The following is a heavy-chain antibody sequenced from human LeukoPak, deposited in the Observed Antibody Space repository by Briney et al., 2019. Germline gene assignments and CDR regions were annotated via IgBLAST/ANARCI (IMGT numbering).Heavy chain of an antibody. CDR1: GGSFSGYY. CDR2: INHSGST. V-gene: IGHV4-34*01. CDR3: AKDKRAEGWVGELSTVDYYYGMDV. J-gene: IGHJ6*04. D-gene: IGHD3-10*01. Sequence: PSGTLSLSCAASGGSFSGYYRSWIRQPPGKGLEWVANINHSGSTNYTASLKSRVTISVDTSKNKFYLKLSCLTAADTAVYYSAKDKRAEGWVGELSTVDYYYGMDVWGKGTTVTVSS.